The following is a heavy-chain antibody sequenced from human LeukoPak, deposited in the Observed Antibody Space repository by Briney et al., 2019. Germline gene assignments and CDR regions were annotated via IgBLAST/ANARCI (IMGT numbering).Heavy chain of an antibody. J-gene: IGHJ4*02. CDR3: ARDGGYDYVWGSYPFDY. CDR1: GGTFSSYA. V-gene: IGHV1-69*04. Sequence: SVKVSCKASGGTFSSYAISWVRQAPGQGLEWMGRIIPILGIANYAQKFQGRVTITADKSTSTAYMELSSLRSEDTAVYYCARDGGYDYVWGSYPFDYWGQGTLVTVSS. D-gene: IGHD3-16*02. CDR2: IIPILGIA.